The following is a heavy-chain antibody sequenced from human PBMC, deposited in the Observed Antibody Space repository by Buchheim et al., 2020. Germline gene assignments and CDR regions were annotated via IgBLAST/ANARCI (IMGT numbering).Heavy chain of an antibody. D-gene: IGHD6-19*01. CDR3: ASFAVTDSDY. Sequence: VQLVESGGGVVQPGKFLRLSCAASGFTFSSSAMHWVRQTPGKGLEWVANIKQDGSEKYYVDSVKGRFTISRDNAKNSLYLQMNSLRAEDTAVYYCASFAVTDSDYWGQGTL. V-gene: IGHV3-7*01. J-gene: IGHJ4*02. CDR2: IKQDGSEK. CDR1: GFTFSSSA.